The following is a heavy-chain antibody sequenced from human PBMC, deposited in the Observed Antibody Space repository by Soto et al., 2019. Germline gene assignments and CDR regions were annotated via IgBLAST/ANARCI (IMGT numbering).Heavy chain of an antibody. CDR1: GYTFTNYY. CDR3: TKGSFTATTHYTDV. CDR2: INPSGGST. D-gene: IGHD4-17*01. V-gene: IGHV1-46*03. J-gene: IGHJ6*03. Sequence: ASVKVSCKASGYTFTNYYIHWVRQAPGQGLEWMGIINPSGGSTSYAQKFQGRVTMTRDTSTSTVYMELSSLRSEDTAMYYCTKGSFTATTHYTDVWGKGPTVTVSS.